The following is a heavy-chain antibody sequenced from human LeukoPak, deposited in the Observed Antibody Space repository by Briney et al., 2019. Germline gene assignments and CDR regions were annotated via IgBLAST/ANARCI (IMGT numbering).Heavy chain of an antibody. Sequence: ASVKVSCKASGYTFNNYGISWMRQAPGQGLEWMGWISAYNVKTNNIQKLQGRVTMTTDTSTSTAYMGLRSLRSDDTAVYYCARDVDTAMVTYDYWGQGTLVTVSS. CDR2: ISAYNVKT. D-gene: IGHD5-18*01. CDR3: ARDVDTAMVTYDY. V-gene: IGHV1-18*01. CDR1: GYTFNNYG. J-gene: IGHJ4*02.